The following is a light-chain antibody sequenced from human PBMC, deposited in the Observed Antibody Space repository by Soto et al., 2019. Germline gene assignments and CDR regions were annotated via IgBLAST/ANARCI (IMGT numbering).Light chain of an antibody. Sequence: EIVLTQSPATLSLSPGERATLSCRASQSVGSYLAWYQHKPGQAPRLLIYGASSRATGIPDRFSGSGSGTDFTLTISRLEPEDFAVYYCQQYGSSPTTFGQGTKVDIK. J-gene: IGKJ1*01. CDR1: QSVGSY. CDR2: GAS. V-gene: IGKV3-20*01. CDR3: QQYGSSPTT.